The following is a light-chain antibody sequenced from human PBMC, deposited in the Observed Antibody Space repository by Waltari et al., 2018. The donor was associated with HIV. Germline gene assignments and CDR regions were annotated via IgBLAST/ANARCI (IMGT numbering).Light chain of an antibody. CDR1: NSDFGSYDF. Sequence: QSALTQPASVSGSPGPSITISCTGTNSDFGSYDFVPWYQQYPGKAPRLIISDVRNRPSGISSRFSGSKYGYTASLTISGLRAEDEADYFCSSWTSSTTLVFGTGTKVTVL. J-gene: IGLJ1*01. V-gene: IGLV2-14*01. CDR3: SSWTSSTTLV. CDR2: DVR.